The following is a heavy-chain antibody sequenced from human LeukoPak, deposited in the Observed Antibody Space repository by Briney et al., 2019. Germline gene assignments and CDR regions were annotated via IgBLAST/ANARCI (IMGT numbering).Heavy chain of an antibody. CDR1: GFTFYDYA. CDR2: ISWNSGSV. D-gene: IGHD6-6*01. Sequence: GGSLRLSCAASGFTFYDYAMHWVRQAPGKGLEWVSGISWNSGSVGYADSVKGRFTISRDNAKNSLYLQMNSLRAEDMALYYCAKEWVGSSGFRGIDVWGKGTTVTVSS. J-gene: IGHJ6*04. CDR3: AKEWVGSSGFRGIDV. V-gene: IGHV3-9*03.